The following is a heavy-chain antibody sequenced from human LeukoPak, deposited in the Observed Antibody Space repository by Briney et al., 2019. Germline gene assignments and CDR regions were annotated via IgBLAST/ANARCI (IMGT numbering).Heavy chain of an antibody. CDR3: ARDFSLGSYGYSD. V-gene: IGHV4-59*12. D-gene: IGHD5-18*01. J-gene: IGHJ4*02. CDR2: IYYSGST. CDR1: GGSFSGYY. Sequence: PSETLSLTCAVYGGSFSGYYWSWIRQPPGKGLEWIGYIYYSGSTNYNPSLKSRVTMSVDTSKNQFSLKLSSVTAADTAVYYCARDFSLGSYGYSDWGQGTLVTVSS.